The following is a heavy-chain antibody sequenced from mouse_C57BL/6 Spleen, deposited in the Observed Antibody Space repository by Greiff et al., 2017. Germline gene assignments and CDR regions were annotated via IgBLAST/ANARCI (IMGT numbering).Heavy chain of an antibody. D-gene: IGHD2-10*01. V-gene: IGHV1-53*01. CDR2: INPSNGGT. CDR1: GYTFTSYW. CDR3: ARSPTYSIEGYYFDY. J-gene: IGHJ2*01. Sequence: QVQLQQPGTELVKPGASVKLSCKASGYTFTSYWMHWVKQRPGQGLVWIGNINPSNGGTNYNEKFKSKATLTVDKSSSTAYMQLSSLTSEDSAVYYCARSPTYSIEGYYFDYWGQGTTLTVSS.